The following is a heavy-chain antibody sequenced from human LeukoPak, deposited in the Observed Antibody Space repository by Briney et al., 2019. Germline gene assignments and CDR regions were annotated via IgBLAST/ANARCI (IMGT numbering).Heavy chain of an antibody. CDR3: ARTWISSVRGAFDI. Sequence: SETLSLTCTVSGGSISSSSYYWGWIRQPPGKGLEWIGSIYYSGSTYYNPSLKSRVTISVDTSKNQFSLKLSSVTAADTAVYYCARTWISSVRGAFDIWGQGTMVTVSS. CDR1: GGSISSSSYY. CDR2: IYYSGST. D-gene: IGHD5-12*01. J-gene: IGHJ3*02. V-gene: IGHV4-39*01.